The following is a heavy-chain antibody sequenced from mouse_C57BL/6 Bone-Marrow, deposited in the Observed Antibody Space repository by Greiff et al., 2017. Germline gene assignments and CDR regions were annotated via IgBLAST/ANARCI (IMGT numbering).Heavy chain of an antibody. CDR2: IDPSDSYT. CDR1: GYTFTSYW. CDR3: AREGGLSGDCDY. Sequence: QVQLQQPGAELVKPGASVKLSCKASGYTFTSYWMHWVKQRPGQGLEWIGEIDPSDSYTNYNQKFKGKATLTVDTSSSTAYMQLSSLTSEDSAVYYCAREGGLSGDCDYWGQGTTLTVSS. D-gene: IGHD3-1*01. V-gene: IGHV1-69*02. J-gene: IGHJ2*01.